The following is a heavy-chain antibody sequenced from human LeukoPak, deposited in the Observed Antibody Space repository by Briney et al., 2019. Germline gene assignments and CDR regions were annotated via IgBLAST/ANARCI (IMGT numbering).Heavy chain of an antibody. V-gene: IGHV1-46*01. Sequence: ASVKVSCKASGYTFISYYIHWVRQAPGQGLEWMGIINPSGGSTTYAQKFQGRVTMTRDTSTSTVYMELSSLRSEDTAVYYCARTAGKRFDYWGQGTVVTVSS. CDR1: GYTFISYY. D-gene: IGHD6-13*01. CDR3: ARTAGKRFDY. CDR2: INPSGGST. J-gene: IGHJ4*02.